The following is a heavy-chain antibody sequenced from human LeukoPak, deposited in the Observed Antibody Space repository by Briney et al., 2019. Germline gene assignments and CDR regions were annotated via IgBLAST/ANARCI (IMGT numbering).Heavy chain of an antibody. D-gene: IGHD2-21*01. V-gene: IGHV1-8*03. J-gene: IGHJ6*03. CDR1: GGTFSSYA. Sequence: GSSVKVSCKASGGTFSSYAINWVRQATGQGLEWMGWMNPNSGNTGYAQKFQGRVTITRNTSISTAYMELSSLRSEDTAVYYCARGAYCGGDCYLDYYYYYMDVWGKGTTVTVSS. CDR3: ARGAYCGGDCYLDYYYYYMDV. CDR2: MNPNSGNT.